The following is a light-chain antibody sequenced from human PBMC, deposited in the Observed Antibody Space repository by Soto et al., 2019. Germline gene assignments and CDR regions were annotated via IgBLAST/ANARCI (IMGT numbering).Light chain of an antibody. CDR1: QSVSSN. Sequence: EIVMTQSPATLSVSPGEGATLSCRASQSVSSNLAWYQQKPGQAPRLLIYGASTRATGIPARFSGSGSGTDFTLTISSLQPEDFATYYCQQSYSTPRTFGQGTKVAIK. V-gene: IGKV3-15*01. CDR2: GAS. J-gene: IGKJ1*01. CDR3: QQSYSTPRT.